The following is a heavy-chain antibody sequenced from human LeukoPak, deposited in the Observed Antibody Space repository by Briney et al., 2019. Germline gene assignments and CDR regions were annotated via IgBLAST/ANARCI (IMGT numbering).Heavy chain of an antibody. Sequence: SETLSLTCAVSGGSISSGGYSWSWVRQPPGKGLEWIGEIYHSGSTNYKPSLKSRVTISVDKSKNQFSLKLSSVTAADTAMYYCARYTGYGAFDIWGQGTMVTVSS. J-gene: IGHJ3*02. V-gene: IGHV4-4*02. CDR3: ARYTGYGAFDI. CDR1: GGSISSGGYS. D-gene: IGHD3-9*01. CDR2: IYHSGST.